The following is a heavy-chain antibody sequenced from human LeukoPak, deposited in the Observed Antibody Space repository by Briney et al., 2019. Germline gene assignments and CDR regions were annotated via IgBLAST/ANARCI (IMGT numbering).Heavy chain of an antibody. D-gene: IGHD2-2*01. Sequence: ASVKVSCKASGYTFTGDYMHWVRQAPGQGLEWRGRINPNSGGTNYTQKFQGRVTMTRDTSISTAYMELSRLRSDDTAVYYCARLVLVPAADGEFDYWGQGTLVTVSS. J-gene: IGHJ4*02. CDR3: ARLVLVPAADGEFDY. V-gene: IGHV1-2*06. CDR1: GYTFTGDY. CDR2: INPNSGGT.